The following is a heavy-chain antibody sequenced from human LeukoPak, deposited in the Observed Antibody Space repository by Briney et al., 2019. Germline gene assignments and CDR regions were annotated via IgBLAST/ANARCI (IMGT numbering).Heavy chain of an antibody. J-gene: IGHJ6*03. D-gene: IGHD3-10*01. Sequence: GASVKVSCKASGYIFTSYSMHWVRRAPGQGLEWMGIINPSGGTTNYAQKFQGRVTMTEDTSTDTAYMELSSLRSEDTAVYYCATGTWFGEFGYYYYMDVWGKGTTVTISS. V-gene: IGHV1-46*01. CDR2: INPSGGTT. CDR3: ATGTWFGEFGYYYYMDV. CDR1: GYIFTSYS.